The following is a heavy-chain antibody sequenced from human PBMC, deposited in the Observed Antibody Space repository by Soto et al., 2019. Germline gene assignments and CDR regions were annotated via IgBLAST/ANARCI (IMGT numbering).Heavy chain of an antibody. J-gene: IGHJ4*02. CDR1: GYTFTGYY. V-gene: IGHV1-3*01. CDR3: ARGVGLYSNYDY. D-gene: IGHD2-2*02. CDR2: INAGNGNT. Sequence: GASVKVSCKASGYTFTGYYMHWVRQAPGQRLEWMGWINAGNGNTKYSQKFQGRVTITRDTSASTAYMELSSLRSEDTAVYYCARGVGLYSNYDYWGQGTLVTVSS.